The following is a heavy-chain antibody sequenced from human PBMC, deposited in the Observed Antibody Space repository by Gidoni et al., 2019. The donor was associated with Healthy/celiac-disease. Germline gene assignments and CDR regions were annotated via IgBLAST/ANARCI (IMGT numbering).Heavy chain of an antibody. CDR3: GSTYYYDSSGYYSFDY. D-gene: IGHD3-22*01. CDR2: INHSGST. Sequence: KGLEWIGEINHSGSTNYNPSLKSRVTISVDTSKNQFSLKLSSVTAADTAVYYCGSTYYYDSSGYYSFDYWGQGTLVTVSS. V-gene: IGHV4-34*01. J-gene: IGHJ4*02.